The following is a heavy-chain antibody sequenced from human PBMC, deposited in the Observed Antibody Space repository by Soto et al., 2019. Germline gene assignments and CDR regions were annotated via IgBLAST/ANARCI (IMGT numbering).Heavy chain of an antibody. CDR2: IMPISGTA. V-gene: IGHV1-69*01. Sequence: QVQLVQSGAEVKKPGSSVKVSCKASGGTFSSYAISWVRQAPGQGLEWMGGIMPISGTADNAQKFQGRVTITADESTSTAYMELSSLRSEDTAVYYCARDAARYSYGSHFDYWGQGTLVTVSS. CDR3: ARDAARYSYGSHFDY. CDR1: GGTFSSYA. D-gene: IGHD5-18*01. J-gene: IGHJ4*02.